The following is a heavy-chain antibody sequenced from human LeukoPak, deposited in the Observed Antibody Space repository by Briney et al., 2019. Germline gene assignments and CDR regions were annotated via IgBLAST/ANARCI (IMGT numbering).Heavy chain of an antibody. CDR2: IIPIFGIA. V-gene: IGHV1-69*04. Sequence: SVKVSWKASGGTFSSYAISWVRQAPVQGLEWMGRIIPIFGIANYAQKFQGRVTITADKSTSTAYMELSSLRSEDTAVYYCASPHPGVAYCGGDCYLDFQHWGQGTLVTVSS. D-gene: IGHD2-21*02. CDR1: GGTFSSYA. CDR3: ASPHPGVAYCGGDCYLDFQH. J-gene: IGHJ1*01.